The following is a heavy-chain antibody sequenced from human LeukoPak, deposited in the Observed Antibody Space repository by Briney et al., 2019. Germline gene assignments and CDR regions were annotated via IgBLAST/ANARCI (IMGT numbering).Heavy chain of an antibody. D-gene: IGHD3-9*01. CDR2: INPNSGGT. J-gene: IGHJ4*02. V-gene: IGHV1-2*04. CDR1: GYTFTGYY. CDR3: AREQYHYYDILTSTTPFFDY. Sequence: ASVKVSCKASGYTFTGYYMHWVRQAPGQGLEWMGWINPNSGGTNYAQKFQGWVTMTRDTSISTAYMELSRLRSDDTAVYYCAREQYHYYDILTSTTPFFDYWGQGTLVTVSS.